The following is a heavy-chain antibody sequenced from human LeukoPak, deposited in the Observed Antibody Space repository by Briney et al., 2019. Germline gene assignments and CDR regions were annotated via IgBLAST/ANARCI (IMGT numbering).Heavy chain of an antibody. CDR1: GYTFTSYD. V-gene: IGHV1-8*01. D-gene: IGHD6-13*01. J-gene: IGHJ6*02. CDR3: ARLASSSWPLYYYYGMDV. CDR2: MNPNNGNT. Sequence: ASVKVSCKASGYTFTSYDINWVRQATGQGLEWMGWMNPNNGNTGYAQKFQGRVTMTRSTSISTAYMELSSLRSEDTAVYYCARLASSSWPLYYYYGMDVWGQGTTVTISS.